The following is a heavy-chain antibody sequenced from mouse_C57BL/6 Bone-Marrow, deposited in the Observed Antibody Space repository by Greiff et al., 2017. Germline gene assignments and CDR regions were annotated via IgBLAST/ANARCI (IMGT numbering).Heavy chain of an antibody. CDR3: AYDYSYAMDY. J-gene: IGHJ4*01. V-gene: IGHV1-4*01. CDR1: GYTFTSYT. D-gene: IGHD2-4*01. Sequence: VQLQQSGAELARPGASVKMSCKASGYTFTSYTMHWVKQRPGQGLEWIGYINPSSGYTKYTQKFKDKATLTADKSSSTAYMQLSSLTSEDSAVYYCAYDYSYAMDYWGQGTSVTVSS. CDR2: INPSSGYT.